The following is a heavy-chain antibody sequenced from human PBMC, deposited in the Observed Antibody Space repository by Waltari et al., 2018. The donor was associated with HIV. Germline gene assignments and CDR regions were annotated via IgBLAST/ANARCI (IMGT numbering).Heavy chain of an antibody. CDR3: AKSGGDILTGHTYYYYGMDV. V-gene: IGHV3-23*01. CDR2: ISGGGGST. Sequence: EVQLLESGGGLAQPGGSLRLSCEASGFTFSTYAMSWVRQAPGKGLEWVSGISGGGGSTYYADSVKGRFSISRDNSKNTLYLQMNSLRAEDTAVYYCAKSGGDILTGHTYYYYGMDVWGQGTTVTVSS. CDR1: GFTFSTYA. D-gene: IGHD3-9*01. J-gene: IGHJ6*02.